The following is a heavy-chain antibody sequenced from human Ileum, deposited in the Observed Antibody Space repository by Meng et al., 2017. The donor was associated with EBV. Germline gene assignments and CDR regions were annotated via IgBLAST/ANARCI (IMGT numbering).Heavy chain of an antibody. Sequence: QVQFPVSGPGLVKPSQALSRDCTVSGGSISRSNYHWSWSRQPPGKGLEWSGHIYNSGRTYYNPSLKSRITISVDTSKNQFSLKLSSVTAADTAVYYCVRGQKGYFDLWGRGTLVTVSS. CDR1: GGSISRSNYH. CDR3: VRGQKGYFDL. CDR2: IYNSGRT. J-gene: IGHJ2*01. V-gene: IGHV4-30-4*01.